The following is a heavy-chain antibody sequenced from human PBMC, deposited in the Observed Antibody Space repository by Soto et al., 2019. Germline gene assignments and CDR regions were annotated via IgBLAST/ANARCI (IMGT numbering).Heavy chain of an antibody. D-gene: IGHD3-3*01. CDR2: IYYSGST. CDR1: GGSISSGDYY. CDR3: RTGLRFLEWLSPTYYGMDV. V-gene: IGHV4-30-4*01. J-gene: IGHJ6*02. Sequence: SETLSLTCTVSGGSISSGDYYWSWIRQPPGKGLEWIGYIYYSGSTYYNPSLKSRVIISVDTSKNQFSLKLSSVTAADTAVYYCRTGLRFLEWLSPTYYGMDVWGQGTTVTGSS.